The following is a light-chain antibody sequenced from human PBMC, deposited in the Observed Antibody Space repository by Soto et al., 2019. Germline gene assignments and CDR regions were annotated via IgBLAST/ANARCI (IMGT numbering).Light chain of an antibody. CDR3: QQYGSSPLT. V-gene: IGKV3-20*01. CDR1: QSVTGSY. CDR2: GAS. Sequence: EIVLTQSPGTLSLSPGERAALSCRASQSVTGSYLAWYQQKPGQAPWLLIYGASSRATGIPDRFSGSGSGTDFTLTISRLEPEDFAVYYCQQYGSSPLTFGGGTKVEIK. J-gene: IGKJ4*01.